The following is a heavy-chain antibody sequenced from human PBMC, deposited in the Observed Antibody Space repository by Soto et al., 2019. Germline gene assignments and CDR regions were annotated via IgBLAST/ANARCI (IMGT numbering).Heavy chain of an antibody. CDR3: ARGRTSSPTPGDY. CDR2: IYYSGST. D-gene: IGHD2-2*01. CDR1: GCSISSGGYY. V-gene: IGHV4-31*03. J-gene: IGHJ4*02. Sequence: PSETLSLTCTFSGCSISSGGYYWSWIRQHPGKGLEWIGYIYYSGSTYYNPSLKSRVTISVDTSKNQFSLKLSSVTAADTAVYYCARGRTSSPTPGDYWGQGTLVTVSS.